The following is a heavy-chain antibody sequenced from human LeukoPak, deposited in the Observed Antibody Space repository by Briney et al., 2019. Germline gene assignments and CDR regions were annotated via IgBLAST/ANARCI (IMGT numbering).Heavy chain of an antibody. V-gene: IGHV3-23*01. J-gene: IGHJ4*02. Sequence: GGSLRLSCAASGFTFSSYAMSWVRQAPGKGLEWVSAISGSGGSTYYADTVKGRFTISRDNSKNTLYLQMNSLRAEDTAVYYCAKVVPYYDFWSGYPFDYWGQGTLVTVSS. CDR2: ISGSGGST. D-gene: IGHD3-3*01. CDR3: AKVVPYYDFWSGYPFDY. CDR1: GFTFSSYA.